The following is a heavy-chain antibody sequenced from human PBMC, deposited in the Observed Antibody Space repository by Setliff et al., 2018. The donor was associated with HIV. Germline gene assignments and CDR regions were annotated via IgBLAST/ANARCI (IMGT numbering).Heavy chain of an antibody. CDR1: GSTFSSYG. Sequence: PGGSLRLSCAASGSTFSSYGMHWVRQAPGKGLEWVAFINYDVSYEHYADSVKDRVTISRDNSKDTLYLQMNSLREEDTAVYYCTKDGDNFNWDYDAFDIWGQGTMVTVSS. CDR2: INYDVSYE. J-gene: IGHJ3*02. V-gene: IGHV3-30*02. D-gene: IGHD1-7*01. CDR3: TKDGDNFNWDYDAFDI.